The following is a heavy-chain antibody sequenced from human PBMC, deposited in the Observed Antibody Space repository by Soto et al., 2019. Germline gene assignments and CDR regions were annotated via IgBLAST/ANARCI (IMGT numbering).Heavy chain of an antibody. J-gene: IGHJ6*03. Sequence: LGESLKISCKGSGYSFTSYWIGWVRQMPGKGLEWMGIIYPGDSDTRYSPSFQGQVTISADKSISTAYLQWSSLKASDTAMYYCARPAGDRSTHPGDYMDVWGKGTTVTVSS. CDR1: GYSFTSYW. CDR2: IYPGDSDT. CDR3: ARPAGDRSTHPGDYMDV. V-gene: IGHV5-51*01. D-gene: IGHD7-27*01.